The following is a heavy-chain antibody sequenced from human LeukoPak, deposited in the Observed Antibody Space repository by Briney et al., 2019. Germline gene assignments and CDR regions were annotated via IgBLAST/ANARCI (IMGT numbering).Heavy chain of an antibody. CDR2: ISSSSSYI. Sequence: GGSLRLSCAASGFTFSSYSMNWVRQAPGKGLEWVSPISSSSSYIYYADSVKGRFTISRDNAKNTLYLQMNSLRAEDTAVYYCARGVVVAATDYWGQGTLVTVSS. D-gene: IGHD2-15*01. CDR1: GFTFSSYS. CDR3: ARGVVVAATDY. J-gene: IGHJ4*02. V-gene: IGHV3-21*01.